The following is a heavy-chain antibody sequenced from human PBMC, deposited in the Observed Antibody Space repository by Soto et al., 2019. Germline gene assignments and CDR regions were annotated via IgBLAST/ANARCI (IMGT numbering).Heavy chain of an antibody. CDR2: IRNKANSYAT. Sequence: EVQLVESGGGLVQPGGSLKLSCAASGFTFSGSAVHWVRQASGKGLEWVGRIRNKANSYATAYAASLKGRFIISRDDSKNTAYLQMNSLKPEDTAVYYCTSHSPEDMIRKWGQGTLVTVSS. V-gene: IGHV3-73*02. CDR3: TSHSPEDMIRK. CDR1: GFTFSGSA. J-gene: IGHJ4*02. D-gene: IGHD2-15*01.